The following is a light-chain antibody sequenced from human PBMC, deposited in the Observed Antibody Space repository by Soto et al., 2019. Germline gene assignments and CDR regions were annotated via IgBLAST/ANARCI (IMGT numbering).Light chain of an antibody. CDR2: DVS. Sequence: QSALTQPASVSGSPGQSITISCTGTSSDVGGYNYVSWYQHHPGKAPKLMIYDVSNPPSGVSNRFSGSKSGNTASLTISGLQAEDEADYYCSSYTSSSTLAFGGGTKLTVL. CDR3: SSYTSSSTLA. CDR1: SSDVGGYNY. V-gene: IGLV2-14*03. J-gene: IGLJ2*01.